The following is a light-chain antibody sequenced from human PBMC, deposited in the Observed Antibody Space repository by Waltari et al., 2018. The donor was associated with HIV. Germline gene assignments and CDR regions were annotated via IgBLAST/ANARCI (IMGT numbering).Light chain of an antibody. CDR1: KLGDNY. J-gene: IGLJ3*02. CDR2: QDS. V-gene: IGLV3-1*01. CDR3: QAWDSDTGV. Sequence: SYELIQPPSMSVSPGQTASITCSGDKLGDNYVSWYQQKPGQSPVLVIFQDSKRHSGIPVRFSGSNSGGTATLTISGTEALDESDYYCQAWDSDTGVFGGGTKLTVL.